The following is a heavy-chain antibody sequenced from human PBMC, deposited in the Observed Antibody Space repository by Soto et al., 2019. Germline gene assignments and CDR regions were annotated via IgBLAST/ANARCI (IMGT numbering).Heavy chain of an antibody. Sequence: ASVKVSCKASGFTFTSSAMQWVRQARGQRLEWIGWIVVDSGNTNYAQKFQERVTITRDMSTSTAYMELSSLRSEDTAVYYCAASKAPDYGDYALDYWGQGTLVTVSS. D-gene: IGHD4-17*01. CDR3: AASKAPDYGDYALDY. V-gene: IGHV1-58*02. J-gene: IGHJ4*02. CDR2: IVVDSGNT. CDR1: GFTFTSSA.